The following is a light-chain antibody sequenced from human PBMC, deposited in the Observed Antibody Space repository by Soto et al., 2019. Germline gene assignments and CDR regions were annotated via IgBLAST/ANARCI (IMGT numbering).Light chain of an antibody. Sequence: EIVLTQSPGTLSLSPGERATLSCRASQSVSSIYLAWYQQKPGQAPRLLIYRASSRDTGIPDRFSGSGSGTDFTLTISRLEPEDVAVYYCQPYGGSPPYTFGQGTKLEI. CDR1: QSVSSIY. CDR2: RAS. V-gene: IGKV3-20*01. CDR3: QPYGGSPPYT. J-gene: IGKJ2*01.